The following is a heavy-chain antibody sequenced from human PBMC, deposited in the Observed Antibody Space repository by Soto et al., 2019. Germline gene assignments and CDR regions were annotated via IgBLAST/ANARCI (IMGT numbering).Heavy chain of an antibody. V-gene: IGHV3-7*01. CDR3: ARGTSKDIVVLEP. J-gene: IGHJ5*02. CDR2: IKQDGSEK. CDR1: GFTFSSYW. Sequence: PGGSLRLSCAASGFTFSSYWMSWVRQAPGKGLEWVANIKQDGSEKYYVDSVKGRFTISRDNSKNTLYLQMNSLRAEDTAVYYCARGTSKDIVVLEPWGQGTLVTVSS. D-gene: IGHD2-15*01.